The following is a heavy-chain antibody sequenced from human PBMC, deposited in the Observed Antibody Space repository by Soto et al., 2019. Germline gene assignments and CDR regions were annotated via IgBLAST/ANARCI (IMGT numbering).Heavy chain of an antibody. V-gene: IGHV4-59*01. CDR2: IYHTGST. J-gene: IGHJ4*02. Sequence: SETLSLTCSVSGGAITNYYWNWLRQTPGKGLEWIGYIYHTGSTSKNPSLKSRVTLSLDTSKNQLTLNLTSVTAADTAIYYCARSVNRAYSYGYGHWGQGTRVTVSS. CDR1: GGAITNYY. CDR3: ARSVNRAYSYGYGH. D-gene: IGHD5-18*01.